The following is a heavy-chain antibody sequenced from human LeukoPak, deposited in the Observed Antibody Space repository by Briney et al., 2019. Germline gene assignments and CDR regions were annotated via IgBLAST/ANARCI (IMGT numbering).Heavy chain of an antibody. Sequence: PGGPLNPPCQPLELPSSSNPITWAPKPQAKGLGWVPVNQYDGSNKYYADSVKGRFTISRDSSKNTLYLQMNSLRAEDTAVYYCARVPYYDYGDYEYYFDYWGQGTLVTVSS. J-gene: IGHJ4*02. V-gene: IGHV3-30*04. CDR1: ELPSSSNP. CDR2: NQYDGSNK. D-gene: IGHD4-17*01. CDR3: ARVPYYDYGDYEYYFDY.